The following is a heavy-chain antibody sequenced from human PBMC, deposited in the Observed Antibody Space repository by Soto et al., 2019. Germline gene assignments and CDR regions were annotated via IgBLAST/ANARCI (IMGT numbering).Heavy chain of an antibody. CDR3: ARGIVVVTDTNNWFDP. J-gene: IGHJ5*02. V-gene: IGHV4-34*01. CDR1: GGSFSGYY. CDR2: INHSGST. Sequence: QVHLQQWGAGLLKPSETLSLTCAVYGGSFSGYYWSWIRQPPGKGLEWIGEINHSGSTKYNPSLKSRVTISVDTSKNQFSLKLSSVTAADTAVYYCARGIVVVTDTNNWFDPWGQGTLVTVSS. D-gene: IGHD2-21*02.